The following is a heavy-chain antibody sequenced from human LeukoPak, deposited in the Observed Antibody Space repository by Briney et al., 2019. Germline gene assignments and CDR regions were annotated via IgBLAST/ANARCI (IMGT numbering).Heavy chain of an antibody. J-gene: IGHJ4*02. CDR1: GFTFSSYA. D-gene: IGHD2-2*01. V-gene: IGHV3-30*04. CDR3: AKDRIVVVPAALDY. CDR2: ISYDGSNK. Sequence: GGSLRLSCAAPGFTFSSYAMHWVRQAPGKGLEWVAVISYDGSNKYYADSVKGRFTISRDNSKNTLYLQMNSLRAEDTAVYYCAKDRIVVVPAALDYWGQGTLVTVSS.